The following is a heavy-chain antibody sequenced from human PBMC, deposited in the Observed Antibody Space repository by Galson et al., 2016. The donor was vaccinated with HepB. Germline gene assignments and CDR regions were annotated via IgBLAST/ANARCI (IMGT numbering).Heavy chain of an antibody. CDR3: ARRRARGYSPVDY. D-gene: IGHD2-15*01. CDR1: GGSISNILYY. Sequence: ETLSLTCTVSGGSISNILYYWGWIRQPPGKGLELVGTIYYSGSTSYNPSLKSRVTISVDTSKNQFSLKLSSVTTADTAVYYCARRRARGYSPVDYWGQGTLVTVSS. CDR2: IYYSGST. J-gene: IGHJ4*02. V-gene: IGHV4-39*01.